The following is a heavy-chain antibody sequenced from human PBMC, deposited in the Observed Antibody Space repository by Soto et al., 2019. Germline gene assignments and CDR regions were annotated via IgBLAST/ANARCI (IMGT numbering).Heavy chain of an antibody. CDR2: VSIGGST. CDR3: AKRRGAGGHFDY. V-gene: IGHV3-23*01. CDR1: GFTFSSYA. J-gene: IGHJ4*02. D-gene: IGHD2-15*01. Sequence: LRLSCAASGFTFSSYAMGWVRQGPGKGLVWVAVVSIGGSTHYADSVRGRFTISRDNSKNTLSLQMNSLTAEDTAVYFCAKRRGAGGHFDYWGQGALVTVSS.